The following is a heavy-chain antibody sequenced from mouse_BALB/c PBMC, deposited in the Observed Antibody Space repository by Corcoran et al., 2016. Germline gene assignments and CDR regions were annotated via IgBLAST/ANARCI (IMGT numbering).Heavy chain of an antibody. V-gene: IGHV14-3*02. Sequence: EVQLQQSGAELVKPGASVKLSCTASGFNIKDTYMHWVKQRPEQGLEWIGRIDPANGNTKYDPKFQGKSTITAATSSNTAYLQLSSLTSEDPAVYYCARWDWYFDVWGAGTTVTVSS. CDR3: ARWDWYFDV. J-gene: IGHJ1*01. CDR2: IDPANGNT. CDR1: GFNIKDTY.